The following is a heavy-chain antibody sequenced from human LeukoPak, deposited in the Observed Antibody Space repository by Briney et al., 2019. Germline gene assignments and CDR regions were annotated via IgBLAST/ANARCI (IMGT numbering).Heavy chain of an antibody. CDR2: ISDSGST. V-gene: IGHV4-34*01. Sequence: SETLSLTCAGYGVSFSGYYWTWIRQPPGKGLEWVGEISDSGSTNYNASLKSRVTISRDTSKNQFSLKLSSVTAADTAVYYCARIDDSGGYYQDYWGQGTLVTVSS. D-gene: IGHD3-22*01. CDR3: ARIDDSGGYYQDY. CDR1: GVSFSGYY. J-gene: IGHJ4*02.